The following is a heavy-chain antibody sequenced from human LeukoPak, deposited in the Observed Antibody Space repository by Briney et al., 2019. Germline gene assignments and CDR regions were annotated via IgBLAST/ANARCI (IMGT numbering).Heavy chain of an antibody. CDR1: GFRFSTYD. CDR2: VGNSGDA. Sequence: GWALRLSCTASGFRFSTYDMHWVRQVTGKGLEWVAGVGNSGDASYPPSVKGRVIVSRENVKQSAHLEMNNVTAGDTAVYYCARAWGYGSYTRFDLWGQGILVVVS. D-gene: IGHD1-26*01. CDR3: ARAWGYGSYTRFDL. V-gene: IGHV3-13*04. J-gene: IGHJ4*02.